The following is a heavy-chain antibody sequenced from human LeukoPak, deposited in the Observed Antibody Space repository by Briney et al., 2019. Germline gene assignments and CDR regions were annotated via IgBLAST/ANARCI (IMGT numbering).Heavy chain of an antibody. Sequence: GGSLRLSCAASGFTFSSYAMSWVRQAPGKGLEWVSAISGSGGSTYYADSVKGRFTISRDDSKNTLYLQMNSLRAEDTAVYYCAKDSDVVVTATAFDYWGQGTLVTVSS. CDR3: AKDSDVVVTATAFDY. J-gene: IGHJ4*02. D-gene: IGHD2-21*02. CDR2: ISGSGGST. V-gene: IGHV3-23*01. CDR1: GFTFSSYA.